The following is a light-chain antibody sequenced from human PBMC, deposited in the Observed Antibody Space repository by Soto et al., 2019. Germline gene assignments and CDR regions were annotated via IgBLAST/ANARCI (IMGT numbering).Light chain of an antibody. J-gene: IGKJ3*01. CDR3: QQGDSFPYT. Sequence: DIQMTQSPSSVSASVGDRVTITCRASQAINNRLAWYQQKPGKAPKLLIYAASSLQSGVPSRFSGSGSGTYCTPTISSLQPDDFATYDWQQGDSFPYTFGPGTKVDI. CDR2: AAS. CDR1: QAINNR. V-gene: IGKV1-12*01.